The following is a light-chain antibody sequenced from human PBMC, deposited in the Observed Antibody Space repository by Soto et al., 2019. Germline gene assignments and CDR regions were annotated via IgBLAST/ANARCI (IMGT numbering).Light chain of an antibody. CDR2: KVS. CDR3: MQGTHWPIS. CDR1: QSLVHSDGIAY. V-gene: IGKV2-30*02. J-gene: IGKJ5*01. Sequence: DVVITHSPLSVPVALGHPASISCRSNQSLVHSDGIAYFSWFQQRPGRSPRRLIYKVSNRDSGVPARFSGSGSGTDFALKISRVEAEDVGVYYCMQGTHWPISCGQGTRREIK.